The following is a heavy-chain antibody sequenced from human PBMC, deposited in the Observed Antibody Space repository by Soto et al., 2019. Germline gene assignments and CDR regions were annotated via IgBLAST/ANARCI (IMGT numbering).Heavy chain of an antibody. CDR1: GFIFDDYA. CDR3: AKERYSSSAYYYYGMDA. Sequence: GGSLRLSCAASGFIFDDYAMHWVRQAPGKGLEWVSVISGNSGSLGYADSVKGRFTISRENAKNSLYLQMNSLRAEDTALYYCAKERYSSSAYYYYGMDAWGQGTTVTVSS. D-gene: IGHD6-6*01. J-gene: IGHJ6*02. V-gene: IGHV3-9*01. CDR2: ISGNSGSL.